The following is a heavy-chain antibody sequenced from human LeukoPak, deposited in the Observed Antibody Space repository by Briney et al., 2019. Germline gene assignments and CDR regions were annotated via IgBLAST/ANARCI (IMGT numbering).Heavy chain of an antibody. CDR3: ARARVFGELSYYFDY. Sequence: PGGSLRLSCAASGFTVSSNYMSWVRQAPGKGLEWVSVIYSGGSTYYADSVKGRFTISRDNSKNTLYLQMNSLRAEDTAVYYCARARVFGELSYYFDYWGQGTLVTVSS. CDR2: IYSGGST. V-gene: IGHV3-53*01. CDR1: GFTVSSNY. D-gene: IGHD3-10*01. J-gene: IGHJ4*02.